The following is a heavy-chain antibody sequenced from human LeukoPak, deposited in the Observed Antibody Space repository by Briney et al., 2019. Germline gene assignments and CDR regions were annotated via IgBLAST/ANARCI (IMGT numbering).Heavy chain of an antibody. CDR3: AIPSGYYTNWFDP. Sequence: QTGGSLRLSCAASGFTFSSYWMSWVRQAPGKGLEWVSNIKRDASEKYYVDSVKGRFTISRDNAKNSLYLQMNSLRAEDTAVYYCAIPSGYYTNWFDPWGQGTLVTVSS. D-gene: IGHD3-22*01. CDR2: IKRDASEK. J-gene: IGHJ5*02. CDR1: GFTFSSYW. V-gene: IGHV3-7*01.